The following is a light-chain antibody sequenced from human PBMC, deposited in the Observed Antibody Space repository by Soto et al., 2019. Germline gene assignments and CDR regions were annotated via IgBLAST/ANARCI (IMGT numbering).Light chain of an antibody. CDR2: GAS. V-gene: IGKV3-15*01. J-gene: IGKJ1*01. CDR3: QQYGSSPTWT. CDR1: QTVSSN. Sequence: EIVLTQSPATLSVSPGERAALSCSTSQTVSSNLAWYQQNPGQAPRLLIYGASTRATGIPARFSGSGSGTEFTLTISSLQSEDSAVYYCQQYGSSPTWTFGQGTKVDIK.